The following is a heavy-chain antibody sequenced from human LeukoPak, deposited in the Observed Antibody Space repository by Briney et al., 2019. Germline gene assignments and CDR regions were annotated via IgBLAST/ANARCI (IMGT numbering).Heavy chain of an antibody. Sequence: SETLSLTCTVSGGSISSGSYYWSWIRQPAGKGLEWIGYISYSGSTKYNPSLKSRVTISLDTSKNQFSLKLSSVTAADTAVYYCARQYGLVGGFDYWGQGTLVTVSS. CDR3: ARQYGLVGGFDY. CDR1: GGSISSGSYY. J-gene: IGHJ4*02. V-gene: IGHV4-61*10. CDR2: ISYSGST. D-gene: IGHD3-10*01.